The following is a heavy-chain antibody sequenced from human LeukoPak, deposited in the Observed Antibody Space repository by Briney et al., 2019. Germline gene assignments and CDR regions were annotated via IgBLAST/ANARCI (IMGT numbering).Heavy chain of an antibody. CDR2: FDPEDGET. J-gene: IGHJ4*02. Sequence: GAPVKVSCKVSGYTLTELSMHWVRQAPGKGLEWMGGFDPEDGETIYAQKFQGRVTMTEDTSTDTAYMELSSLRSEDTAVYYCATDGGYDSYYFDYWGQGTLVTVSS. D-gene: IGHD5-12*01. CDR3: ATDGGYDSYYFDY. CDR1: GYTLTELS. V-gene: IGHV1-24*01.